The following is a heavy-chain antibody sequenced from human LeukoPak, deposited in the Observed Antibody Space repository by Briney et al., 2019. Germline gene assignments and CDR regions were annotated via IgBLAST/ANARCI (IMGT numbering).Heavy chain of an antibody. CDR1: GGSFRSSY. V-gene: IGHV4-4*07. CDR2: IYTSGST. Sequence: TTSETLSLTCAVYGGSFRSSYWSWIRQPAGKGLEWIGRIYTSGSTNYNPSLKSRVTMSVDTSKNQFSLKLSSVTAADTAVYYCVRDLGQFGAARPVWFDPWGQGTLVTVSS. D-gene: IGHD6-6*01. J-gene: IGHJ5*02. CDR3: VRDLGQFGAARPVWFDP.